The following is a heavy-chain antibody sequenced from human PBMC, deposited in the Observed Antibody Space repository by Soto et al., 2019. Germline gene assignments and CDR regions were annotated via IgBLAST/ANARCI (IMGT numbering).Heavy chain of an antibody. CDR1: GFTFSSYS. D-gene: IGHD2-2*02. CDR2: ISSSSSYI. Sequence: GVSLRLSCAASGFTFSSYSMNWVRQSPGKGLEWVSSISSSSSYIYYADSVKGRFTISRDNAKNSLYLQMNSLRAEDTAVYYCARDIPDYVMDVWVQGTTVTVSS. V-gene: IGHV3-21*01. CDR3: ARDIPDYVMDV. J-gene: IGHJ6*02.